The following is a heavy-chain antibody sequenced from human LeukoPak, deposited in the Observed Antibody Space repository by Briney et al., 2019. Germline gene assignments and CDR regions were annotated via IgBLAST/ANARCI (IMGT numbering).Heavy chain of an antibody. CDR2: INPKSGGT. V-gene: IGHV1-2*02. Sequence: ASVKVSFKASGYTVTGYSMHWVRQAPGQGPELMGLINPKSGGTNYAQKFQGRVTMTRDTSISTAYMELSRLRSDDTAVYYCARAPAKEQFDYWGQGTLVTVSS. CDR1: GYTVTGYS. J-gene: IGHJ4*02. D-gene: IGHD1-26*01. CDR3: ARAPAKEQFDY.